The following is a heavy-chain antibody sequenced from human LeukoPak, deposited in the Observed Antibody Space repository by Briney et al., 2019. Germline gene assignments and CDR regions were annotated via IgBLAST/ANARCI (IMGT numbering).Heavy chain of an antibody. J-gene: IGHJ4*02. CDR2: ISGSGGST. CDR3: AKEPYHQENGVVAATGFFDY. Sequence: GGSLRLSCAASGFTFSSYAMSWVRQAPGKGLEWVSAISGSGGSTYYADSVKGRFTISRDNSKNTLYLQMNSLRAEDTAVYYCAKEPYHQENGVVAATGFFDYWGQGTLVTVSS. V-gene: IGHV3-23*01. D-gene: IGHD2-15*01. CDR1: GFTFSSYA.